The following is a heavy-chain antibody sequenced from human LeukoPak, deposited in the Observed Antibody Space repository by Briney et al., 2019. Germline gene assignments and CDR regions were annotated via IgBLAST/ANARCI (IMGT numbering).Heavy chain of an antibody. CDR2: IYPGDSDT. V-gene: IGHV5-51*01. CDR3: ARHLSSTGGCCYVDY. J-gene: IGHJ4*02. Sequence: GESLKISCTTSGYSFTTYWIGWVRQVAGKDLEWMGIIYPGDSDTRYSPSFEGQVTISADKSTSTAYLQWSSKKASDTATYYCARHLSSTGGCCYVDYWGQGTLVTVSS. CDR1: GYSFTTYW. D-gene: IGHD2-2*01.